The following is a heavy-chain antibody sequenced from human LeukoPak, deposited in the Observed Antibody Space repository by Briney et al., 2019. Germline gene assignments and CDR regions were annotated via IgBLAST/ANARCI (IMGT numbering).Heavy chain of an antibody. J-gene: IGHJ4*02. CDR1: GFSFSSYD. Sequence: GGSLRLSCAASGFSFSSYDFHWVRQATGKGLEWVSSIGKGGETFYSVSAKGRFTISRENAKNSLYLQMNSLRAGDTAMYYCVRGAPSGFDYWGQGTLVTVS. D-gene: IGHD6-19*01. CDR2: IGKGGET. CDR3: VRGAPSGFDY. V-gene: IGHV3-13*01.